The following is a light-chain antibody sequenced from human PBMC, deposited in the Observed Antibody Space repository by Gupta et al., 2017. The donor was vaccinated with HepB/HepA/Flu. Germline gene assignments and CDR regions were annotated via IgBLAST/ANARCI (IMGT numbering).Light chain of an antibody. CDR2: DDR. V-gene: IGLV3-21*03. J-gene: IGLJ1*01. CDR3: QVWDGSSDHYV. Sequence: SSVLTQAPSVSVAPGKTATITCGENNIGSKSVHWYQQKPGQAPVLVVYDDRDRPSGIPERFSGSNSGNTATLTINRVEAGDEADYYCQVWDGSSDHYVFGSGTKVTVL. CDR1: NIGSKS.